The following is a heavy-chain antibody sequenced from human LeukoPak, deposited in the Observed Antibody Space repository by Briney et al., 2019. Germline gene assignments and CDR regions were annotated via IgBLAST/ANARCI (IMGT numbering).Heavy chain of an antibody. CDR3: AKSEYQLLSYYFDY. Sequence: PGGSLRLSCVASGFSVSGIHMNWVRQAPGKDLEWVSGLYSGGATYYADSMGGRFTISRDHSKNTLYLQMNSLRAEDTAVYYCAKSEYQLLSYYFDYWGQGTLVAVSS. V-gene: IGHV3-66*01. CDR1: GFSVSGIH. D-gene: IGHD2-2*01. J-gene: IGHJ4*02. CDR2: LYSGGAT.